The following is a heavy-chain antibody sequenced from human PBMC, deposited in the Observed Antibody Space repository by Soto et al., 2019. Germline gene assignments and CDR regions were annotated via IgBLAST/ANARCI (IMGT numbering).Heavy chain of an antibody. CDR2: IYHSGST. CDR3: ARSENYYDRSGYDYYFDY. Sequence: PSETLSLTCTVSGGSISTYYWSWVRQPPGKGLEWIGYIYHSGSTNYNPSLESRVTISVDRSKNQFSLELSSVTAADTAVYYCARSENYYDRSGYDYYFDYWGQGTLVTVSS. D-gene: IGHD3-22*01. J-gene: IGHJ4*02. CDR1: GGSISTYY. V-gene: IGHV4-59*12.